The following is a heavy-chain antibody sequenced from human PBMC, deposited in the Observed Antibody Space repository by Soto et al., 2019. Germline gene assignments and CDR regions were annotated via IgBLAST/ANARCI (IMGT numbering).Heavy chain of an antibody. CDR1: GFTFSSYG. CDR2: IWHDGGNK. D-gene: IGHD3-16*01. Sequence: PGGSLRLSCAASGFTFSSYGMHWVRQAPGKGLEWVAFIWHDGGNKFYAESVKGRFTISRDNSKNTLYLQMTSLSAADTAMYYCARDGDVNTGFGKDYWGQGTLVTVSS. J-gene: IGHJ4*02. V-gene: IGHV3-33*01. CDR3: ARDGDVNTGFGKDY.